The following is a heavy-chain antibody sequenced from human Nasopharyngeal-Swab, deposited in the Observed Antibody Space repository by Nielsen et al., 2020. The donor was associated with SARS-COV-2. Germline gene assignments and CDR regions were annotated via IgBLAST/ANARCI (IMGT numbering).Heavy chain of an antibody. D-gene: IGHD1-26*01. V-gene: IGHV3-11*01. CDR3: ARGRSGSYFY. J-gene: IGHJ4*02. Sequence: SCAASVFTVSSNYMSWIRQAPGKGLEWVSYISSSGTTTYYADSVKGRFTISRDNAKNSLYLQMNSLRAEDTAVYYCARGRSGSYFYWGQGTVVTVSS. CDR1: VFTVSSNY. CDR2: ISSSGTTT.